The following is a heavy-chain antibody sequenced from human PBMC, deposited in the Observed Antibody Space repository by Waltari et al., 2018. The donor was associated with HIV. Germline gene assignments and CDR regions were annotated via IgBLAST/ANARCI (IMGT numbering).Heavy chain of an antibody. V-gene: IGHV3-53*02. Sequence: EVQLVATGGGMFPPGESLRLSCAVSGIIVKDNYMSWVRQVPGKGLGWLSVMYADCSIFYADSVKGRFTVSRDDAKNTFYLHMNYPRGTDTAVYYCVREGRSSTAWYYFDFWGQGTLVTVSS. J-gene: IGHJ4*02. CDR1: GIIVKDNY. D-gene: IGHD6-19*01. CDR3: VREGRSSTAWYYFDF. CDR2: MYADCSI.